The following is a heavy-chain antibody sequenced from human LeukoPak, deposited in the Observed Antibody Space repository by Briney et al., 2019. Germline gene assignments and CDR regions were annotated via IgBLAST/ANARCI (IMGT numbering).Heavy chain of an antibody. Sequence: ASVKVSCKASGYTFTGYYMHWVRQAPGQGLEWMGWINPNSGGTNYAQKFQGRVTMTRDTSIGTAYMELSRLRSDDTAVYYCARDYELERRSDYYYMDVWGKGTTVTISS. V-gene: IGHV1-2*02. CDR1: GYTFTGYY. D-gene: IGHD1-1*01. CDR3: ARDYELERRSDYYYMDV. J-gene: IGHJ6*03. CDR2: INPNSGGT.